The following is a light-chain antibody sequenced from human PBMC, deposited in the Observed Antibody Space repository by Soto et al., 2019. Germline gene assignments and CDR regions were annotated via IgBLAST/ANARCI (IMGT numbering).Light chain of an antibody. CDR3: CSYASSYTSSYI. V-gene: IGLV2-11*01. J-gene: IGLJ1*01. Sequence: QSALTQPRSVSGSPGQSVTISCTGTSSDVGAYNYVTWYQHYLGKAPKLMIFDVHKRPSGVPDRFSGAKYGNTASLTISGLQAEDEADDYCCSYASSYTSSYIFGSGTKLTVL. CDR1: SSDVGAYNY. CDR2: DVH.